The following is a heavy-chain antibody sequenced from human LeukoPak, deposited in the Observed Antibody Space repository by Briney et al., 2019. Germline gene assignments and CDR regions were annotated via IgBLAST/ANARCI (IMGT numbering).Heavy chain of an antibody. J-gene: IGHJ3*02. Sequence: SETLSLTCTVSRGSISSSSYYWGWIRQPPGKGLEWIGSIYYSGSTYYNPSLKSRVTISVDTSKNQFSLKLSSVTATDTAVYCCASGGNSFCGAFDIWGQGTMVTVSS. CDR1: RGSISSSSYY. CDR2: IYYSGST. D-gene: IGHD4-23*01. V-gene: IGHV4-39*01. CDR3: ASGGNSFCGAFDI.